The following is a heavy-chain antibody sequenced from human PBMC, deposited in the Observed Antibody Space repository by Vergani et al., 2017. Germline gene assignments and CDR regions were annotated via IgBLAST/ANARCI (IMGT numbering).Heavy chain of an antibody. Sequence: QVQLVQSGAEVKKPGSSVKVSCKASGGTFSSYAISWVRPAPGQGLEWMGGVIPIFGTANYAQKFQDRVAITADESTSTAYMELSSLRSEDTAVYYCARGGWGYSYGPGYWGQGTLVTVSS. V-gene: IGHV1-69*13. CDR1: GGTFSSYA. CDR3: ARGGWGYSYGPGY. CDR2: VIPIFGTA. D-gene: IGHD5-18*01. J-gene: IGHJ4*02.